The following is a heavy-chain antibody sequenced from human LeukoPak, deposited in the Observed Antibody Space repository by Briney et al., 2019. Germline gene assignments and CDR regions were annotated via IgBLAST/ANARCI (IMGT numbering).Heavy chain of an antibody. V-gene: IGHV1-8*01. D-gene: IGHD3-22*01. Sequence: ASVKVSCKASGYTFTSYDINWVRQATGQGLEWMGWMNPNSSNTGYAQKFQGRVTMTRNTSISTAYMELSSLRSEDTAVYYCARGYYYDSSGYYLFDYWGQGTLVTVSS. CDR1: GYTFTSYD. CDR2: MNPNSSNT. J-gene: IGHJ4*02. CDR3: ARGYYYDSSGYYLFDY.